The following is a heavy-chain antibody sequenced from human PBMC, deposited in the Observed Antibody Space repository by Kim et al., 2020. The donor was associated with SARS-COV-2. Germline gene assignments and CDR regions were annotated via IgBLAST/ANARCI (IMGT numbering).Heavy chain of an antibody. CDR2: IYRGGIT. J-gene: IGHJ4*02. Sequence: GGSLRLSCSVSGLTVSNNYMNWVRQAPGKGLEWVSLIYRGGITNYADHVKGRFTISRDNSKNTLYLQMNSLRADDTAVYYCARDPAAVATGRWVWGQGTRVTVS. V-gene: IGHV3-53*01. D-gene: IGHD6-13*01. CDR3: ARDPAAVATGRWV. CDR1: GLTVSNNY.